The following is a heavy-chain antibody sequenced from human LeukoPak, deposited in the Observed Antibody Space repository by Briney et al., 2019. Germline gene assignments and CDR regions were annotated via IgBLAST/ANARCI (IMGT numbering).Heavy chain of an antibody. CDR3: AKPPHGDYVAPFDS. CDR2: ISGSGFNT. J-gene: IGHJ4*02. D-gene: IGHD4-17*01. Sequence: GGSLRLSCAVSGFTFNTYAMSWVRQTPGKGLEWVSVISGSGFNTYYADSVKGRFTISRDNSKNTVYLQMSSLRAEDTAIYYCAKPPHGDYVAPFDSWGQGTLVTVSS. V-gene: IGHV3-23*01. CDR1: GFTFNTYA.